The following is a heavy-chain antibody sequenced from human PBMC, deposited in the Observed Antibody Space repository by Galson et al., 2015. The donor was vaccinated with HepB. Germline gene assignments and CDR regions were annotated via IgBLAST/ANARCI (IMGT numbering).Heavy chain of an antibody. J-gene: IGHJ2*01. D-gene: IGHD7-27*01. CDR2: IYPGDSDT. CDR1: GYIFTNYW. Sequence: QSGAEVKEPGESLKISCKASGYIFTNYWIGWVRHMPGKGLEWVGRIYPGDSDTTYSPSFQGQVTISADKSIGTAYLQWNSLKASDTAIYYCARRDWGSSFWYFDLWGHGTLVTVSS. CDR3: ARRDWGSSFWYFDL. V-gene: IGHV5-51*01.